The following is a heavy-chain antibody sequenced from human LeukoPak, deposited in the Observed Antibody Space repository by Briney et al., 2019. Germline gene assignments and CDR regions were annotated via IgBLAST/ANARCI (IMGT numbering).Heavy chain of an antibody. CDR2: MYYNGSP. CDR3: ARVGIAATGTGALDI. Sequence: PSETLSLTCTVSGGSISSYYWSWIRQSPGKGLEWVGYMYYNGSPNYNPSLKSRVTISVDTSKNQFSLKLSSVTAADTAVYHCARVGIAATGTGALDIWGQGTKVTVSS. D-gene: IGHD6-13*01. V-gene: IGHV4-59*01. CDR1: GGSISSYY. J-gene: IGHJ3*02.